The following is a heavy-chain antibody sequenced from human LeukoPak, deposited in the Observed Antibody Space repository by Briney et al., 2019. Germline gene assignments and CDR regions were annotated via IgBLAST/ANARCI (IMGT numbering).Heavy chain of an antibody. CDR1: GFTFSSNS. J-gene: IGHJ4*02. Sequence: GGSLRLSCAASGFTFSSNSMNWVRQAPGKGLEWVSSISSSSVYIYYADSVKGRFTISRDNGKNSLYLQMNSLRAEDTAVYYCARDRLHYGEYEKTFDYWGQGTLVTVSS. CDR3: ARDRLHYGEYEKTFDY. V-gene: IGHV3-21*01. D-gene: IGHD4-17*01. CDR2: ISSSSVYI.